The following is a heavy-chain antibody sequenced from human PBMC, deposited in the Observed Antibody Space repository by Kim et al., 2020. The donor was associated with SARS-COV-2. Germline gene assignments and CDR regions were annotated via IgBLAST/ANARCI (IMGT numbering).Heavy chain of an antibody. V-gene: IGHV3-33*01. D-gene: IGHD6-19*01. CDR1: GFIFSTYG. CDR2: IWYDGSNK. CDR3: ARDNFAGRAYNSGLSDFDY. Sequence: GGSLRLSCAASGFIFSTYGMHWVRQAPGKGLEWVAVIWYDGSNKYYADSVKGRFTISRDNSKNTLYLQMNSLRAEDTAVYYCARDNFAGRAYNSGLSDFDYWGQGTLVTVSS. J-gene: IGHJ4*02.